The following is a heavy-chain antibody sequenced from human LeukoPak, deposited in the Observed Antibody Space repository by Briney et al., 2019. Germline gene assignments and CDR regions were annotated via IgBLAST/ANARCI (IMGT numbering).Heavy chain of an antibody. J-gene: IGHJ4*02. V-gene: IGHV1-69*06. CDR1: GGTFSIYA. CDR3: ASGQLERRGNDY. Sequence: ASVKVSCKASGGTFSIYAISWVRQAPGQGLEWMGGIIPIFGTANYAQKFQGRVTITADKSTSTAYMELSSLRSEDTAVYYCASGQLERRGNDYWGQGTLVTVSS. CDR2: IIPIFGTA. D-gene: IGHD1-1*01.